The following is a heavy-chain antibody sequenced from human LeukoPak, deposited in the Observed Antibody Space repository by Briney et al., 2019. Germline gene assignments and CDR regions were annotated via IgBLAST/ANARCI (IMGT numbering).Heavy chain of an antibody. CDR1: GFTFSNYA. J-gene: IGHJ4*02. CDR3: ARDRGSSSWYFDY. D-gene: IGHD6-13*01. V-gene: IGHV3-30-3*01. Sequence: GGSLRLSCAASGFTFSNYAMYWVRQAPVKGLEWVAVISYDGSNKYYADSVKGRFTISRDNSKNTLYLQMNSLRAEDTAVYYCARDRGSSSWYFDYWGQGTLVTVSS. CDR2: ISYDGSNK.